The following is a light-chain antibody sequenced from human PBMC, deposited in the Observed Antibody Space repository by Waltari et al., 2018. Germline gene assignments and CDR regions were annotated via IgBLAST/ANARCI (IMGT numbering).Light chain of an antibody. CDR1: QSISSW. CDR3: QHYYSYPLT. V-gene: IGKV1-5*03. J-gene: IGKJ4*01. Sequence: DIQMTQSPSTLSASVGDRVTITGRASQSISSWLAWYQQKPGKPPKLLIYKASSLESGVPSRFSGSGSGTEFTLTINSLQPDDFATYYCQHYYSYPLTFGGGTKVEIK. CDR2: KAS.